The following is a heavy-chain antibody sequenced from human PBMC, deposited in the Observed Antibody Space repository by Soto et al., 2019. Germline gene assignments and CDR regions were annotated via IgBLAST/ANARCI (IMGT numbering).Heavy chain of an antibody. J-gene: IGHJ4*02. Sequence: SETLSLTCAVYGGSFSGYYWSWIRQPPGKGLEWIGEINHSGSTNYNPSLRSRVTISVDTSKNQLSLRVSSVTAADTAVYYCARLTQQGSYGPGSYYKSLGDYWGQGTLVTVSS. CDR2: INHSGST. CDR1: GGSFSGYY. V-gene: IGHV4-34*01. CDR3: ARLTQQGSYGPGSYYKSLGDY. D-gene: IGHD3-10*01.